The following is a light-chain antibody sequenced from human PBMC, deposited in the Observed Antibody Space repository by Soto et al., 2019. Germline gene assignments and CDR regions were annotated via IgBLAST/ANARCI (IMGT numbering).Light chain of an antibody. V-gene: IGLV2-8*01. CDR1: SSDVGAYKY. J-gene: IGLJ3*02. Sequence: QSALTQPPSASGSPGQSVTISCTGTSSDVGAYKYVSWYQQYPGKAPKLMIYEVSKRPSGVPDRFSGSKSGITASLTVSGLQAEDEADYYCTSYAGSNIWVFGGGTQLTVL. CDR3: TSYAGSNIWV. CDR2: EVS.